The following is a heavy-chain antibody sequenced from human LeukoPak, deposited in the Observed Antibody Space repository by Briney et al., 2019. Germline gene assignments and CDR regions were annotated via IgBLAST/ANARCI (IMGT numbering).Heavy chain of an antibody. Sequence: SETLSLTCTVSGGSISSYYWSWIRQPPGKGLEWIGYIYYSGSTNYNPSLKSRVTISVDTSKNQFSLKLSSVTAANTAVYYCARLNEVDTAIDYWGQGTLVTVSS. CDR1: GGSISSYY. D-gene: IGHD5-18*01. J-gene: IGHJ4*02. CDR2: IYYSGST. CDR3: ARLNEVDTAIDY. V-gene: IGHV4-59*01.